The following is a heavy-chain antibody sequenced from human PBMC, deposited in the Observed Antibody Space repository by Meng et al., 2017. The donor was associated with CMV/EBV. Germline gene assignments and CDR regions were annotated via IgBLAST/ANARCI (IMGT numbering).Heavy chain of an antibody. D-gene: IGHD1-26*01. CDR1: GGSISSYY. Sequence: SETLSLTCTVSGGSISSYYWSWIRQPPGKGLEWIGYIYYSGSTNYNPSLKSRVTISVDTSKNQFSLKLSSVTAADTAVYYCASEFIVGSGFDYWGQGTLVTVSS. CDR3: ASEFIVGSGFDY. CDR2: IYYSGST. V-gene: IGHV4-59*01. J-gene: IGHJ4*02.